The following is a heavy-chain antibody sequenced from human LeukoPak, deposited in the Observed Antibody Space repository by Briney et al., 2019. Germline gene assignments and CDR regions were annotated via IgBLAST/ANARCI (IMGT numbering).Heavy chain of an antibody. Sequence: GGSLRLSCAASGFTFSSYGMSWVRQAPGKGLEWVSAISGSGGSTYYADSVKGRFTISRDNSKNTLYLQMNSLRAEDTAVYYCARAEVAAAGLYYMDVWGKGTTVTVSS. J-gene: IGHJ6*03. CDR3: ARAEVAAAGLYYMDV. V-gene: IGHV3-23*01. CDR1: GFTFSSYG. D-gene: IGHD6-13*01. CDR2: ISGSGGST.